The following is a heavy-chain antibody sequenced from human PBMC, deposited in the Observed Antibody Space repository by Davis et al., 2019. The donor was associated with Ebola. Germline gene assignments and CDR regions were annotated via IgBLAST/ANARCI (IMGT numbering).Heavy chain of an antibody. D-gene: IGHD1-26*01. CDR1: GGSITSYY. V-gene: IGHV4-59*01. Sequence: SETLSLTCTVSGGSITSYYWSWIRQPPGTGLEWIGYFYYSESTNYNPSLKSRVTISVDTSKNQFSLKLSSVTAADTAVYYCARLVGAMGGFDYWGQGTLVTVSP. CDR2: FYYSEST. CDR3: ARLVGAMGGFDY. J-gene: IGHJ4*02.